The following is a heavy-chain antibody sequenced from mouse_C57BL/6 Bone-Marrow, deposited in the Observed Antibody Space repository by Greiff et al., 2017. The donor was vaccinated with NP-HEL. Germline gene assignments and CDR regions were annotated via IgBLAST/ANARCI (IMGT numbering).Heavy chain of an antibody. CDR3: ARGGGDGYYYYYAMDY. CDR1: GYTFTSYW. Sequence: QVQLQQPGTELVKPGASVKLSCKASGYTFTSYWMHWVKQRPGQGLEWIGNINPSNGGTNYNEKFKSKATLTVDKSSSTAYMQLSSLTSEDSAVYYCARGGGDGYYYYYAMDYWGQGTSVTVSS. D-gene: IGHD2-3*01. V-gene: IGHV1-53*01. J-gene: IGHJ4*01. CDR2: INPSNGGT.